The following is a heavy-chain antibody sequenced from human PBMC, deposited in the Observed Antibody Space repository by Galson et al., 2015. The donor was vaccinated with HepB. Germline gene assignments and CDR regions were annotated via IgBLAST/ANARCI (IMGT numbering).Heavy chain of an antibody. CDR1: GFTFTGYY. J-gene: IGHJ6*02. Sequence: SVKVSCKASGFTFTGYYIHWARQAPGQGLEWMGRINPNSGDTNYAQKFRGRVTMTRHTSISTAYMELRRLRSDDTAVYYYGRVTLGCSGSGCYSGSIYYYGMEDGGQGTTVAVSS. D-gene: IGHD2-15*01. CDR3: GRVTLGCSGSGCYSGSIYYYGMED. CDR2: INPNSGDT. V-gene: IGHV1-2*06.